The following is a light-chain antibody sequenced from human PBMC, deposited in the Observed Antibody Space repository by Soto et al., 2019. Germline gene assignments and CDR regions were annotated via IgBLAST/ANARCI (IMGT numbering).Light chain of an antibody. J-gene: IGKJ4*01. V-gene: IGKV1-12*01. Sequence: DIPMTQSPSTVSASVGDRVTITCRASQGITTWLAWYQQKPGKAPRLLIYAASNLQSGIPSRFSGSGSGTDFTLTISSLQPEDFAIYYCQQTDNFPLTFGGGTKVEIK. CDR1: QGITTW. CDR3: QQTDNFPLT. CDR2: AAS.